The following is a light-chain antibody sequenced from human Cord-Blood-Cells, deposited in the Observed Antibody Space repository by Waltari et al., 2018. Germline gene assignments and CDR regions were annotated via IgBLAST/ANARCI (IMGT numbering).Light chain of an antibody. J-gene: IGKJ3*01. CDR1: QSVSSY. V-gene: IGKV3-11*01. CDR2: DAS. Sequence: EIVLTQSPATLSLSPGERATLSCRASQSVSSYLAWYQQKPGQAPRLLIYDASTRATGIPARFRCSGCGSDITLTLSIRDPQAVAVDFCQYRSYIFTSCPGTKVAI. CDR3: QYRSYIFT.